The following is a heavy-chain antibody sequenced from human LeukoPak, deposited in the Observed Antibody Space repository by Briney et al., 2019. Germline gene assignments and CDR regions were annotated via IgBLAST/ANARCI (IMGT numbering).Heavy chain of an antibody. Sequence: SETLSLTCTVSGYSIGSGYYWGWIRQPPGKGLEWIGSIYHSGSTYYNPSLKSRVTISVDTSKNQFSLRLSSVTAADTAVYYCVRGCSSSWPYYYYYMDVWGKGTTVTVSS. D-gene: IGHD6-13*01. CDR3: VRGCSSSWPYYYYYMDV. J-gene: IGHJ6*03. V-gene: IGHV4-38-2*02. CDR2: IYHSGST. CDR1: GYSIGSGYY.